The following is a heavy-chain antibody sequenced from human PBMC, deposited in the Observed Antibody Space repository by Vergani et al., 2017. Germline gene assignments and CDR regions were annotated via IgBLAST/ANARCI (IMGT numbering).Heavy chain of an antibody. D-gene: IGHD2-15*01. Sequence: VQLVESGGGEVQPGRSLRLSCSAAGFPFSDYGVHWVRQAPGKGLEWVSAISGSGGSTYYADSVKGRFTISRDNSKNTLYLQMNSLRAEDTAVYYCAKDRGSPRHCWGQGTLVTVSA. CDR2: ISGSGGST. CDR1: GFPFSDYG. CDR3: AKDRGSPRHC. J-gene: IGHJ4*02. V-gene: IGHV3-23*04.